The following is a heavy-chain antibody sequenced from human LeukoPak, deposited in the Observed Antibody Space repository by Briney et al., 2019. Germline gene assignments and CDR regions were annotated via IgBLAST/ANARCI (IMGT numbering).Heavy chain of an antibody. CDR3: ARGAPWAFDI. J-gene: IGHJ3*02. CDR1: GFTFSSYS. Sequence: GGSLRLSCAASGFTFSSYSMNWVRQAPGKGLEGVSSISSSSSYIYYADSVKGRFTISRDNAKNSLYLQMNSLRAEDTAVYYCARGAPWAFDIWGQGTMVTVSS. CDR2: ISSSSSYI. V-gene: IGHV3-21*01.